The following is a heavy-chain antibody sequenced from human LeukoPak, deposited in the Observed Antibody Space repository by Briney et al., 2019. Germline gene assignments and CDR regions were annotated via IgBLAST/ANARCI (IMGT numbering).Heavy chain of an antibody. CDR1: GFTFNSGW. CDR2: INQDGSEL. D-gene: IGHD2-2*01. Sequence: GGSLRLSCAASGFTFNSGWMTWVRQAPGRGLEWVANINQDGSELYYVDSVKGRFTISRDNAKNSLYLQMNSLRAEDTAVYYCARPVPAATWYLGFDPWGQGTLVTVSS. CDR3: ARPVPAATWYLGFDP. J-gene: IGHJ5*02. V-gene: IGHV3-7*01.